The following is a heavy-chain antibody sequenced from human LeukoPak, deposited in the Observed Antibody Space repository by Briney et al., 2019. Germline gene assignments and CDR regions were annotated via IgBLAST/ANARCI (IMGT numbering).Heavy chain of an antibody. V-gene: IGHV3-53*01. CDR2: IYSGGIT. Sequence: PGGSLRLSCAAPGFTLTTYWMSWVRQAPGKGLEWVSVIYSGGITYYADSVKGRFTISRDNSKNTLYLQMNSLRAEDTALYYCARGYSSSWVALDYWGQGTLVTVSS. D-gene: IGHD6-13*01. CDR1: GFTLTTYW. J-gene: IGHJ4*02. CDR3: ARGYSSSWVALDY.